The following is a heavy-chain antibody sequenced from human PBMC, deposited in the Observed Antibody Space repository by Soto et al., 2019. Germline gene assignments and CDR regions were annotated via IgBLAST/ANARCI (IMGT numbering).Heavy chain of an antibody. Sequence: SETLSLTCTVSGGSISSYYWSWIRQPPGKGLEWIGYIYYGGSTNYNPSLKSRVTISVDTSKNQFSLKLSSVTAADTAVYYCARVKGGEYYDFWSGYPYNWFDHWGQGTLVTVSS. CDR1: GGSISSYY. CDR2: IYYGGST. D-gene: IGHD3-3*01. V-gene: IGHV4-59*01. CDR3: ARVKGGEYYDFWSGYPYNWFDH. J-gene: IGHJ5*02.